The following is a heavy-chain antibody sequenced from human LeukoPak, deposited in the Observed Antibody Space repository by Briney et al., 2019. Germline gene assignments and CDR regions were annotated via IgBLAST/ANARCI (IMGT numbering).Heavy chain of an antibody. CDR3: ARDRSWYYGSGSYIPLGY. CDR2: IIPIFGTA. V-gene: IGHV1-69*05. Sequence: SVKVFCKASGGTFSSYAISGVRHAPGQGLEWMGRIIPIFGTANYAQKFQGRVTITTDDSTSTAYMELSSLRSEDTSVYYCARDRSWYYGSGSYIPLGYWGQGTLVTVSS. J-gene: IGHJ4*02. CDR1: GGTFSSYA. D-gene: IGHD3-10*01.